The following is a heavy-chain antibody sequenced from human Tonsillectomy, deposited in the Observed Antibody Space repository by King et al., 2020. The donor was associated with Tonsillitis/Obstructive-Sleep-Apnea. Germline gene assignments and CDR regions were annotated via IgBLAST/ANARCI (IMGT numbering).Heavy chain of an antibody. V-gene: IGHV3-48*02. CDR1: GFTFSSYS. J-gene: IGHJ2*01. CDR2: ISSSSSTI. D-gene: IGHD2-15*01. Sequence: VQLVESGGGLVQPGGSLRLSCAASGFTFSSYSMNWVRQARGKGLEWVSYISSSSSTIYYADSVKCRFTISRDNAKNSLYLQMDSLRDEDTAVYYCAREGYCSGGSCQNPHFDLWGRGTLVTVSS. CDR3: AREGYCSGGSCQNPHFDL.